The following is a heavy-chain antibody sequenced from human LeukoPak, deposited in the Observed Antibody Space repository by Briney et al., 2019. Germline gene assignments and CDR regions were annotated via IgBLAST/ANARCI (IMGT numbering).Heavy chain of an antibody. CDR2: INHSGST. Sequence: SETLSLTCAVYGGSFSGYYWSWIRQPPGKGLEWIGEINHSGSTNYNPSLKSRVTISVGTSKNQFSLKLSSVTAADTAVYYCARGPRGSRYSVDYWGQGPLVTVSS. V-gene: IGHV4-34*01. D-gene: IGHD2-15*01. CDR3: ARGPRGSRYSVDY. J-gene: IGHJ4*02. CDR1: GGSFSGYY.